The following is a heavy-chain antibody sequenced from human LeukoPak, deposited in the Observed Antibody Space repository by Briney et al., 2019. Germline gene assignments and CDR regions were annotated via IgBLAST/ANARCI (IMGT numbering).Heavy chain of an antibody. CDR3: ARDRRSYYNNNYFDY. CDR2: IYYSGST. CDR1: GGSISSSSYY. D-gene: IGHD1-26*01. Sequence: SETLSLTCTVSGGSISSSSYYWGWIRQPPGKGLEWIGSIYYSGSTYYNPSLKSRVTISVDTSKNQFSLKLSSVTAADTAVYYCARDRRSYYNNNYFDYWGQGTLVTVSS. V-gene: IGHV4-39*07. J-gene: IGHJ4*02.